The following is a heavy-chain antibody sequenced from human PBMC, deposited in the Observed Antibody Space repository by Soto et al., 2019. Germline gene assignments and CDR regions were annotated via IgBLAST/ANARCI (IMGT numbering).Heavy chain of an antibody. CDR3: ARDSGVLLWFGEGPTYYYYGMDV. CDR2: ISSSSSTI. Sequence: EVQLVESGGGLVQPGGSLRLSCAASGFTFSSYSMNWVRQAPGKGLEWVSYISSSSSTIYYADSVKGRFTISRDNAKNSLYLQMNSLRDEDTAVYYCARDSGVLLWFGEGPTYYYYGMDVWCQGTTVTVSS. V-gene: IGHV3-48*02. J-gene: IGHJ6*02. CDR1: GFTFSSYS. D-gene: IGHD3-10*01.